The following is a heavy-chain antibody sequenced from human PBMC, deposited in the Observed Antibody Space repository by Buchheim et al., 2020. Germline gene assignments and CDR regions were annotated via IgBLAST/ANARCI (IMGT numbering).Heavy chain of an antibody. CDR2: ISSSSSYT. CDR1: GFTFSSYS. Sequence: EVQLVQSGGGVVQSGGSLRLSCAGSGFTFSSYSLNWVRQAPGKGLEWVSYISSSSSYTNYADSVKGRFTISRDNAKNSLYLQMNSLRAEDTAVYYCAGGYCSSTSCYYYYMDVWGKGTT. J-gene: IGHJ6*03. D-gene: IGHD2-2*01. V-gene: IGHV3-48*04. CDR3: AGGYCSSTSCYYYYMDV.